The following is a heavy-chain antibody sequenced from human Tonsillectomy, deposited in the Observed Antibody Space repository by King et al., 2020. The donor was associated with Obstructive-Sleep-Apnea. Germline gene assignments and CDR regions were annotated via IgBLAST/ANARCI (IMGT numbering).Heavy chain of an antibody. Sequence: VQLPQWGAGLLKPSETLSLTCAVYGGSFSGYYWSWIRQPPGKGLEWIGEINHSGSPKYNPSLKSRVTISVDTSKNQFSLKLSSVTAADTAVYYCARPRKVWSGSGMDVWGQGTTVTVSS. V-gene: IGHV4-34*01. D-gene: IGHD3-3*01. CDR2: INHSGSP. CDR1: GGSFSGYY. J-gene: IGHJ6*02. CDR3: ARPRKVWSGSGMDV.